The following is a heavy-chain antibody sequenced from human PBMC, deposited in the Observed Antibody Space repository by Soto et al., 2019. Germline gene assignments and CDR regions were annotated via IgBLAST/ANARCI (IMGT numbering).Heavy chain of an antibody. Sequence: ASVKFSCKASGYTFTSYGISWVRQAPGQGLEWMGGIIPIFGTANYAQKFRGRVTITADESTSTAYMELSSLSSFDTAVYYCATSPLYSSSSQWYDPWGQGTPVTVSS. CDR1: GYTFTSYG. D-gene: IGHD6-6*01. CDR3: ATSPLYSSSSQWYDP. CDR2: IIPIFGTA. V-gene: IGHV1-69*13. J-gene: IGHJ5*02.